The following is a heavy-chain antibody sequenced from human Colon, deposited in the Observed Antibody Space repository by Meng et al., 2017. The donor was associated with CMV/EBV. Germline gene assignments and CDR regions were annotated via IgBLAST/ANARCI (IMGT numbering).Heavy chain of an antibody. D-gene: IGHD3-3*01. CDR3: AKSLGITIFGVVIDRPRNYGMDV. Sequence: GESLKISCAASGFTFSDYYMSWIRQAPGKGLEWVSYISTSGNTIFYADSVKGRFTISRDNSKNTLYLQMNSLRAEDTAVYYCAKSLGITIFGVVIDRPRNYGMDVWGQGTTVTVSS. CDR1: GFTFSDYY. J-gene: IGHJ6*02. CDR2: ISTSGNTI. V-gene: IGHV3-11*04.